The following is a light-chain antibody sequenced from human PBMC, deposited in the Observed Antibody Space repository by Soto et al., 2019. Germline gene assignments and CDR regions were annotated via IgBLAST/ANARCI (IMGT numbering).Light chain of an antibody. Sequence: EIVMTQSPATLSVSPGERATLSCMASQSVSSNLAWYQQKPGQAPRLLIYGASPRATGIPARFSGSESGTEFTLTISSLQSEDFAVYYCQQYNNWYTFGQGTQLEIK. CDR3: QQYNNWYT. CDR2: GAS. CDR1: QSVSSN. J-gene: IGKJ2*01. V-gene: IGKV3-15*01.